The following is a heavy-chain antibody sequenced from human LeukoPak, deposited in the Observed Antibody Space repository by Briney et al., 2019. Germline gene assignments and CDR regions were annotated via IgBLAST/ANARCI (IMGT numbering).Heavy chain of an antibody. CDR3: ARDYYGSGKRFDP. J-gene: IGHJ5*02. D-gene: IGHD3-10*01. CDR1: GGSISSSKW. Sequence: SGTLSLTCAVSGGSISSSKWWSWVRQPPGKGLEWIGEIFHSGSTNYNPSLKSRVTISVDKSKNQFSLKLTSVTAADTAVYYCARDYYGSGKRFDPWGQGTLVTVSS. CDR2: IFHSGST. V-gene: IGHV4-4*02.